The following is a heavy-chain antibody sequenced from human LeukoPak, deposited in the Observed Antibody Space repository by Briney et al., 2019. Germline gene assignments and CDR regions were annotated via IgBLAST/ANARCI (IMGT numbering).Heavy chain of an antibody. J-gene: IGHJ4*02. D-gene: IGHD3-9*01. CDR3: AMILTGYYSNDY. CDR2: INSDGSST. CDR1: GFTFSSYW. V-gene: IGHV3-74*01. Sequence: GGSLRLSCAASGFTFSSYWMHWVRQAPGKGLVWVSRINSDGSSTSYADSVKGRFTISRDNAKNTLYLQMNSLRSEDTAVYYCAMILTGYYSNDYWGQGTLVTVSS.